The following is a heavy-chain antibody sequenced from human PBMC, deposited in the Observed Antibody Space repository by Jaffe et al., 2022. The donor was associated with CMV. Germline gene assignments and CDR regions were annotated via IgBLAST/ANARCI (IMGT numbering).Heavy chain of an antibody. J-gene: IGHJ6*03. V-gene: IGHV4-39*01. CDR3: ARPRGDGDTAYKYYYMDV. D-gene: IGHD4-17*01. CDR1: GGSISSSSYY. CDR2: IYYSGST. Sequence: QLQLQESGPGLVKPSETLSLTCTVSGGSISSSSYYWGWIRQPPGKGLEWIGSIYYSGSTYYNPSLKSRVTISVDTSKNQFSLKLSSVTAADTAVYYCARPRGDGDTAYKYYYMDVWGKGTTVTVSS.